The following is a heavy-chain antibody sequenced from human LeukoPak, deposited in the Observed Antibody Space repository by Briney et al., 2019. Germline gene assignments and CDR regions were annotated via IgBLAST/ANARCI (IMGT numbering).Heavy chain of an antibody. CDR1: GGTFSSYT. CDR3: ASDDPITCSSTSCYENWFDP. Sequence: GASVKVSCKASGGTFSSYTISWVRQAPGQGLEWMGRIIPILGIANYAQKFQGRVTITADKSTSTAYMELSSLRSEDTAVYYCASDDPITCSSTSCYENWFDPWGQGTLVTVSS. D-gene: IGHD2-2*01. J-gene: IGHJ5*02. CDR2: IIPILGIA. V-gene: IGHV1-69*02.